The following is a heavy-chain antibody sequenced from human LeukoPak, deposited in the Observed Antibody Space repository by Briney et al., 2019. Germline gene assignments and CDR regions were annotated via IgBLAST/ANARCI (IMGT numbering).Heavy chain of an antibody. CDR3: ARGSEDIVVVPAAPYFDY. D-gene: IGHD2-2*01. V-gene: IGHV4-34*01. CDR2: INHSGST. J-gene: IGHJ4*02. CDR1: GGSFSGYY. Sequence: PSETLSLACAVYGGSFSGYYWSWIRQPPGKGLEWIGEINHSGSTNYNPSLKSRVTISVDTSKNQFSLRLSSVPAADTAVYYCARGSEDIVVVPAAPYFDYWGQGTLVTVSS.